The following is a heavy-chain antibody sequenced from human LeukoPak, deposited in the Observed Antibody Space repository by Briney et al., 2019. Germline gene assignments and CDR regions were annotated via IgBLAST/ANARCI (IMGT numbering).Heavy chain of an antibody. Sequence: GGSLGLFCTPSVLTFGVYAMRCVRRAPGEGRVCVGFIRSKAYGGIPEYSAYVKGRFTISRDDSKSIDYLQMNRLKTEDTAVYYCTRVSYVWGSYRYHHWDYWGQGTLVTVSS. V-gene: IGHV3-49*04. CDR2: IRSKAYGGIP. J-gene: IGHJ4*02. D-gene: IGHD3-16*02. CDR3: TRVSYVWGSYRYHHWDY. CDR1: VLTFGVYA.